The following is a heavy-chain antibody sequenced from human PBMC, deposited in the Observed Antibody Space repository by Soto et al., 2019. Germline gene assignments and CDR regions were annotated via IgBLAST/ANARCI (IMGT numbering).Heavy chain of an antibody. CDR1: GGSISSSNW. J-gene: IGHJ4*02. CDR2: IYHSGST. Sequence: PSETLSLTCAVSGGSISSSNWWSWVRQPPGKGLEWIGEIYHSGSTNYNPSLKSRVTISVDKSKNQFSLKLSSVTAADTAVYYYARDLEDSSGYPIDYWGQGTRVTVSS. V-gene: IGHV4-4*02. D-gene: IGHD3-22*01. CDR3: ARDLEDSSGYPIDY.